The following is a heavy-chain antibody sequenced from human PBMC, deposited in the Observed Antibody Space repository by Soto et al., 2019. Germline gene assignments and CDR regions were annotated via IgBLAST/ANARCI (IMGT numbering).Heavy chain of an antibody. CDR1: GGSISSSSYY. CDR3: ARPIPGYYGMAV. D-gene: IGHD2-21*01. V-gene: IGHV4-39*01. J-gene: IGHJ6*02. CDR2: IYYSGST. Sequence: PSETLSLTCTVSGGSISSSSYYWGWIRQPPGKGLEWIGRIYYSGSTYYNPSLKSRVTISVDTSKNQFSLKLSSVTAADTAVYYCARPIPGYYGMAVWGQGTTVTV.